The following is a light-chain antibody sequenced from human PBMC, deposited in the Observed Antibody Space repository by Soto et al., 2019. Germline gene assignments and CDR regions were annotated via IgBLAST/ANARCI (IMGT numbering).Light chain of an antibody. J-gene: IGLJ2*01. CDR3: QPYDSRPHVV. V-gene: IGLV1-40*01. CDR1: SSNIGAGYD. Sequence: QSVLTQPPSVSGAPGQRVTISCTGSSSNIGAGYDVHWYQQLPGTAPKLLIYGNSNRPSGVPDRFSGSKPGTSASLAITGLQAEDEADYYCQPYDSRPHVVFGGGTKLTVL. CDR2: GNS.